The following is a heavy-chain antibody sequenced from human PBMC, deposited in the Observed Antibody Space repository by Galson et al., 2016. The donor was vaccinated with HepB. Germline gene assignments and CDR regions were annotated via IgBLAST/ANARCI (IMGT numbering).Heavy chain of an antibody. Sequence: SVKVSCKASGYSFSDYDFAWVRQASGQGLEWMGWMNPSSGNSNFAQRLRNRVRVTSDASINTAHLELSSLTSEDTAVYYCARAIRNQLLSEYWGQGTLITVSS. J-gene: IGHJ4*02. CDR2: MNPSSGNS. V-gene: IGHV1-8*01. D-gene: IGHD4-23*01. CDR1: GYSFSDYD. CDR3: ARAIRNQLLSEY.